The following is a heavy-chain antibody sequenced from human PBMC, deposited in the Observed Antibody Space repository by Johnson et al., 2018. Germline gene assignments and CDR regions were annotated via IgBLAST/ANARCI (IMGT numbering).Heavy chain of an antibody. CDR3: AREAEYSVEYFQY. D-gene: IGHD5/OR15-5a*01. V-gene: IGHV3-33*01. CDR1: GFTFSHYG. Sequence: QVQLVESGGGVVQPGRSLRLSCAASGFTFSHYGMHWVRQAPGKGLEWRALIWFDGTNKYHAATVKGRFTISRDNSKNTLYLQINSLRGEDTAVYYCAREAEYSVEYFQYWGQGTLVTVSS. CDR2: IWFDGTNK. J-gene: IGHJ1*01.